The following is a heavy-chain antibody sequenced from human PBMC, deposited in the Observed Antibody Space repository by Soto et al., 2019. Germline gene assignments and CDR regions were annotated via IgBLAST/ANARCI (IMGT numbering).Heavy chain of an antibody. V-gene: IGHV3-23*01. D-gene: IGHD6-19*01. CDR1: GFNFKKFA. CDR2: ISCCGGST. CDR3: AKADGEQWLLPHLDK. J-gene: IGHJ4*02. Sequence: EVHLLESGGGVVQPGGSLRLSCVASGFNFKKFAMSWVRQAPGEGLEWVSGISCCGGSTSYADSVKGRFSIARDDPTNTLSLQMNNLRVEDTAQYYCAKADGEQWLLPHLDKWGQGTLVTVS.